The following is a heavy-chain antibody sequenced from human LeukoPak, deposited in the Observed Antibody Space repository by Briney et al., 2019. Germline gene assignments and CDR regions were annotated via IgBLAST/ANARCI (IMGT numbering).Heavy chain of an antibody. V-gene: IGHV3-11*06. CDR1: GFSFSDYY. CDR3: ARDTKYAFDN. Sequence: GGSLRLSCAASGFSFSDYYMHWVRQAPGKGLEWISYVGISSGNTKYADSVKGRFTISGDKAKNSLYLQMNSLRVEDTAVYYCARDTKYAFDNWGQGTLVTVSS. CDR2: VGISSGNT. D-gene: IGHD2-2*01. J-gene: IGHJ4*02.